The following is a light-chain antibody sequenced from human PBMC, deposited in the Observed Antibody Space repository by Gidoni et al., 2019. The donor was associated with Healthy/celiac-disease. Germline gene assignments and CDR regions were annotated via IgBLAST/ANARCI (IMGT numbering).Light chain of an antibody. J-gene: IGLJ1*01. V-gene: IGLV3-16*01. CDR3: LSADSSGTSI. CDR1: ALPKKY. CDR2: NDS. Sequence: SYELTQPPSVSVSLGQMARITCSGEALPKKYAYWYQQKPGQFPVLVIYNDSERPSGIPERFSGSSSGTIVTLTISGVQAEDEADYYCLSADSSGTSIFGTGTKVTVL.